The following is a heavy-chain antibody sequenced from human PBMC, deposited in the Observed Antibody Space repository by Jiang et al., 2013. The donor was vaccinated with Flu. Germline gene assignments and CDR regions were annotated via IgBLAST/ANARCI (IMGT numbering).Heavy chain of an antibody. V-gene: IGHV1-46*01. J-gene: IGHJ3*02. CDR3: ARVRGYTYVYDAFDI. Sequence: GAEVKKPGASVKVSCKASGYTFTSYYMHWVRQAPGQGLEWMGIINPSGGSTSYAQKFQGRVTMTRDTSTSTVYMELSSLRSEDTAMFYCARVRGYTYVYDAFDIWGQGTMVTVSS. CDR1: GYTFTSYY. CDR2: INPSGGST. D-gene: IGHD5-18*01.